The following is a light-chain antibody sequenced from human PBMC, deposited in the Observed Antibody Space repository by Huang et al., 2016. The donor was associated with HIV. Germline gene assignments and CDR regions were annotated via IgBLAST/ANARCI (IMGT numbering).Light chain of an antibody. CDR1: QSVLNN. J-gene: IGKJ2*01. V-gene: IGKV3-15*01. Sequence: DIVMTQSPATLSVSPGERATLSCRASQSVLNNLAWYQQKPGQPPRLLIYGASTRASGIPARFSGSGSGTDFTLTISSLQSEDFAVYYCQQYNNWPPAYTFGQGTKLEIK. CDR3: QQYNNWPPAYT. CDR2: GAS.